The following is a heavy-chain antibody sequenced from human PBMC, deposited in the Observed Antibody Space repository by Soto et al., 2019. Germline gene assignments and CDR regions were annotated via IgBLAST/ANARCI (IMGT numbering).Heavy chain of an antibody. D-gene: IGHD3-10*01. CDR3: ARAFGELFQANWFDP. Sequence: PSETLSLTCTVSGGSISSGDYYWSWIRQPPGKGLEWIGYIYYSGSTYYNPSLKSRVTISVDTSKNQFSLKLSSVTAADTAVYYCARAFGELFQANWFDPWGQGTLVTVSS. J-gene: IGHJ5*02. CDR1: GGSISSGDYY. CDR2: IYYSGST. V-gene: IGHV4-30-4*01.